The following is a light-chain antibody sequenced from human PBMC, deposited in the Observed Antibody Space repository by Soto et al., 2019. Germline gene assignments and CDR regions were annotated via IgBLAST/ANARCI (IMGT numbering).Light chain of an antibody. J-gene: IGKJ4*01. CDR2: GAS. CDR1: ERLSSVY. CDR3: QQTYSTPLT. V-gene: IGKV3-20*01. Sequence: EIVLTQSPGTLSLSPGERATLSCRASERLSSVYLAWYQQRPGQPPRLLIYGASNRATGIPDRFSGSGSGTDFTLIINRLEPEDVAIYYCQQTYSTPLTFGGGTKVEIK.